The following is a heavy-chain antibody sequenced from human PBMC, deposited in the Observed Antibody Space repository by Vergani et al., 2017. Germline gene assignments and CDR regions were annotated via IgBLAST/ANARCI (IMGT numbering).Heavy chain of an antibody. CDR3: GKTQGTVVGNWWFDP. CDR2: TRPHEDGA. V-gene: IGHV3-30*02. Sequence: QVQLVESGGGVVQPGGSMRLSCSASGLTLSSYGVHWVRPAPGRGLESVTFTRPHEDGAFYSASVRGRFTVSRDNSKNTLYLEMNRLNVDDTAIYYCGKTQGTVVGNWWFDPWGQGTPVTVSS. J-gene: IGHJ5*02. D-gene: IGHD2-2*01. CDR1: GLTLSSYG.